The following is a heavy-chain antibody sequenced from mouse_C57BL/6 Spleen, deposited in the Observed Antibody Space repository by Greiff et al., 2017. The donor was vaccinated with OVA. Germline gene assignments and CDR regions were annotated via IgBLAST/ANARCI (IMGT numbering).Heavy chain of an antibody. CDR3: ARRAYDLPYAMDY. Sequence: QVHVKQPGAELVMPGASVKLSCKASGYTFTSYWMHWVKQRPGQGLEWIGEIDPSDSYTNYNQKFKGKSTLTVDKSSSTAYMQLSSLTSEDSAVYYCARRAYDLPYAMDYWGQGTSVTVSS. CDR2: IDPSDSYT. V-gene: IGHV1-69*01. D-gene: IGHD6-5*01. CDR1: GYTFTSYW. J-gene: IGHJ4*01.